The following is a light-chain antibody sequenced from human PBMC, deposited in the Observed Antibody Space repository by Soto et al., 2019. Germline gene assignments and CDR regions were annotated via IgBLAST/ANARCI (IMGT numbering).Light chain of an antibody. CDR1: PSINKW. CDR2: EAS. J-gene: IGKJ1*01. V-gene: IGKV1-5*03. Sequence: DIQMTQSPSTLSAPVGNTVTITCRPSPSINKWLAWYQQKPGKAPTLLIHEASILHNGVPSRCSCTESGTEFTLTISSLRPDDCATYNCQQYNDYSAWTVGQGTRVDIK. CDR3: QQYNDYSAWT.